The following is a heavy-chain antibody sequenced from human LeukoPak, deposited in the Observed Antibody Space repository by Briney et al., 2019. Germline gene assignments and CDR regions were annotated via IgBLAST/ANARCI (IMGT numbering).Heavy chain of an antibody. CDR2: IYYSGST. D-gene: IGHD1-1*01. J-gene: IGHJ4*02. V-gene: IGHV4-30-4*08. CDR3: ARGTTHRDLDY. CDR1: GGSISSGDYY. Sequence: SETLSLTCTVSGGSISSGDYYWSWVRQPPGKGLEWIGYIYYSGSTYYNPSLKSRVTISVDTSKNQFSLKLSSVTAADTAVYYCARGTTHRDLDYWGQGTLVTVSS.